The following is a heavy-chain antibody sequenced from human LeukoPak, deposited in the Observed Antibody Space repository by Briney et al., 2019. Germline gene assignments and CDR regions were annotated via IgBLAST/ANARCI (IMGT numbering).Heavy chain of an antibody. J-gene: IGHJ4*02. Sequence: PGGSLRLSCAASGFIVSTDYMSWVRQAPGKGLEWVSVIYSGGTTYYAGSVKGRFTISRDTSENTLHLQMNNLRAEDTAVYYCARDGYSGYHWLNWGQGTLVTVSS. D-gene: IGHD5-12*01. V-gene: IGHV3-53*01. CDR3: ARDGYSGYHWLN. CDR2: IYSGGTT. CDR1: GFIVSTDY.